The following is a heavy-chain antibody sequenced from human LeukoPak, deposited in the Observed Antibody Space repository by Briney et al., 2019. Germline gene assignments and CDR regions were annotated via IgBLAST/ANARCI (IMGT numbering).Heavy chain of an antibody. Sequence: ASVKVSCKASGGTFSSYAISWVRQAPGQGLEWMGWISAYNGNTNYAQKLQGRVTMTTDTSTSTAYMELRSLRSDDTAVYYCATVDQYYYDSSGYCIFDYWGQGTLVTVSS. J-gene: IGHJ4*02. D-gene: IGHD3-22*01. CDR2: ISAYNGNT. V-gene: IGHV1-18*01. CDR1: GGTFSSYA. CDR3: ATVDQYYYDSSGYCIFDY.